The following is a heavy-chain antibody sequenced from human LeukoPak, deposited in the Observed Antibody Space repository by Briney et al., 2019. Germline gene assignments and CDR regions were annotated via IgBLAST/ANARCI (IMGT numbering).Heavy chain of an antibody. V-gene: IGHV1-46*01. CDR1: GYTFTSYY. CDR3: ARHLRGFGATQYFDY. D-gene: IGHD1-26*01. Sequence: ASVKVSCKASGYTFTSYYMHWVRQAPGQGLEWMGIINPSGGSTSYAQKFQGRVTMTRDMSTSTVYMELSSLRSEDTAVYYCARHLRGFGATQYFDYWGQGTLVTVSS. J-gene: IGHJ4*02. CDR2: INPSGGST.